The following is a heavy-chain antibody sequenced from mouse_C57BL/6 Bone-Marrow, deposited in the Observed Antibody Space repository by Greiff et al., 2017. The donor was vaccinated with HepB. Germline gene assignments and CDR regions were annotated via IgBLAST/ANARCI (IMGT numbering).Heavy chain of an antibody. CDR3: ARILFYYYCSSYAMDY. CDR1: GFSLSTFGMG. J-gene: IGHJ4*01. CDR2: IWWDDDK. V-gene: IGHV8-8*01. Sequence: QVTLKVSGPGILQPSQTLSLTCSFSGFSLSTFGMGVGWIRQPSGKGLEWLAHIWWDDDKYYNPALKSRLTISKDTSKNQVFLKIANVDTADTATYYCARILFYYYCSSYAMDYWGQGTSVTVSS. D-gene: IGHD1-1*01.